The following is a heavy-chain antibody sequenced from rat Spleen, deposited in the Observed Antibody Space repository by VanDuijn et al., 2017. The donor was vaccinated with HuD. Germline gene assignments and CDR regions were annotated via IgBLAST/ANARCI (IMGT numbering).Heavy chain of an antibody. CDR3: ARGGFFRF. CDR2: ISYEGSGT. V-gene: IGHV5-22*01. Sequence: EVQLVESGGGLVQPGGSLKLSCAASGFTYSNYVMAWVSQAPTKGLEWVASISYEGSGTYYGDSVKGRFNISRHNAKSTLYRQMNSLRSEDTATYYCARGGFFRFWGQGVMVTVSS. CDR1: GFTYSNYV. D-gene: IGHD1-6*01. J-gene: IGHJ2*01.